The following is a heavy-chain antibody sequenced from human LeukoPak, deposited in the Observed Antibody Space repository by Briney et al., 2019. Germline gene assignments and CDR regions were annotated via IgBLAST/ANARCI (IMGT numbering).Heavy chain of an antibody. CDR2: IYYSGST. J-gene: IGHJ5*02. CDR1: GGSISSYY. V-gene: IGHV4-59*01. CDR3: ARAYNWFDP. Sequence: PSETLSLTCSVSGGSISSYYWSWIRQPPGKGLEWIGYIYYSGSTSYSPSLKSRVTISVDTSKNQFSLKLSSVTAADTAVYYCARAYNWFDPWGQGTLVTVPS.